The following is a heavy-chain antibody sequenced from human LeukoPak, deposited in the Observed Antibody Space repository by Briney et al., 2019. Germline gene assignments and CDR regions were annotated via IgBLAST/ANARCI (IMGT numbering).Heavy chain of an antibody. CDR1: GGSISGNY. V-gene: IGHV4-59*01. D-gene: IGHD1-26*01. J-gene: IGHJ3*02. Sequence: SETLSLTCTASGGSISGNYWSWIRQPPGKGLECIGDIYYSGSTNYNPSLKSRVTISVDTTKNQFSLKLSSVTAADTAVYYCARPSSRVGATFAFDIWGQGTMVTVSS. CDR3: ARPSSRVGATFAFDI. CDR2: IYYSGST.